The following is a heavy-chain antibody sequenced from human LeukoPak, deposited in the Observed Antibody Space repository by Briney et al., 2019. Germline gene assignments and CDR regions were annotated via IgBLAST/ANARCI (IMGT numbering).Heavy chain of an antibody. D-gene: IGHD1-14*01. V-gene: IGHV3-7*01. CDR1: GFTFTNYW. J-gene: IGHJ5*02. CDR3: ARALTGRWFDP. CDR2: IKPDGTEK. Sequence: GGSLRLSCAASGFTFTNYWMTWVRQAPGKGPEWVANIKPDGTEKYYVDSLRGRFTISRDNAKSSLYLEMNSLRVEDTAIYYCARALTGRWFDPWGQGTLVTVSS.